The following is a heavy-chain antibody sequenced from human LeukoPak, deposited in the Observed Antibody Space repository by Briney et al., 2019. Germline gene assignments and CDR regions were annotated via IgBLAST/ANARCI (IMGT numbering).Heavy chain of an antibody. J-gene: IGHJ4*02. CDR3: ARSRTYGDYGRGLDY. V-gene: IGHV3-74*01. Sequence: GGSLRLSCAASGFIFSSYWMHWVRQPPGKGLVYIACINTDGISTSYADSVKGRFTISRDNAKNTLYLQMNSLRAEDTAVYCCARSRTYGDYGRGLDYWGQGTLVTVSS. D-gene: IGHD4-17*01. CDR2: INTDGIST. CDR1: GFIFSSYW.